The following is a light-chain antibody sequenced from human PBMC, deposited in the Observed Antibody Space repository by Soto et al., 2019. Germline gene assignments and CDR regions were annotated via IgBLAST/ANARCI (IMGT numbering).Light chain of an antibody. CDR3: QQYNTWLWT. V-gene: IGKV3-15*01. CDR2: GAS. J-gene: IGKJ1*01. CDR1: QNVNAN. Sequence: EVVMTQSPATLSVSPGERATLSCRASQNVNANLAWYQQKPGQARRLLIHGASTRATGIPARFSGSGFGTEFILTISSLQSEDFAVYYCQQYNTWLWTFGQGTKVEGK.